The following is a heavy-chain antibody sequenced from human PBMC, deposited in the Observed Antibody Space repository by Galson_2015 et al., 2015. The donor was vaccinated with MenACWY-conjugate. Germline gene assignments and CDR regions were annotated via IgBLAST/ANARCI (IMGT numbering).Heavy chain of an antibody. Sequence: SLRLSCAASGFTFRNYWMTWVRQAPGKGLEWVASIKKDGSEKYYVDSVKGRFTIYRDNAKNSMYLEMNSLRVEDTAVYSCARGHYCMDVWGQGTTVTASS. CDR1: GFTFRNYW. CDR2: IKKDGSEK. V-gene: IGHV3-7*03. CDR3: ARGHYCMDV. J-gene: IGHJ6*02.